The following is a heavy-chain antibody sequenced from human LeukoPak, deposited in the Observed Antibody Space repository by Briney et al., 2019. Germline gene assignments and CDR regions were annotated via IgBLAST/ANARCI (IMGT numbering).Heavy chain of an antibody. CDR1: GDSINSLDL. CDR3: AGLVGRYSSGLYYYYFDY. J-gene: IGHJ4*02. V-gene: IGHV4-4*02. Sequence: PSETLSHTCTVSGDSINSLDLWSWVRQPPGKGLEWIGEMYLSGTTHSNPSVKSRVTISIDKSKNPFFLNLSSVTGADTAVYYCAGLVGRYSSGLYYYYFDYWGQGTLVTVSS. D-gene: IGHD3-22*01. CDR2: MYLSGTT.